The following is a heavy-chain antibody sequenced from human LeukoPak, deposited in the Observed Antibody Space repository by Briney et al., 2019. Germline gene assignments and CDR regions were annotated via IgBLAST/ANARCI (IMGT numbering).Heavy chain of an antibody. CDR1: GFTFPDYA. V-gene: IGHV3-49*03. Sequence: PGGSLRLSCTTSGFTFPDYAMSWFRQAPGKGLEWVGFIRGKAYGGTTEYAASVKGRFTISRDDSKSIAYLQMSSLKTEDTAVYYCTREYYGSGSYKTLDFDYWGQGTLVTVSS. CDR2: IRGKAYGGTT. J-gene: IGHJ4*02. D-gene: IGHD3-10*01. CDR3: TREYYGSGSYKTLDFDY.